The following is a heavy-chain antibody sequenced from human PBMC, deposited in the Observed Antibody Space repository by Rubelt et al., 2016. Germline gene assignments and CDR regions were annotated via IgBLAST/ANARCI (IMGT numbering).Heavy chain of an antibody. CDR2: IYYSGST. V-gene: IGHV4-39*01. D-gene: IGHD6-19*01. CDR3: ARLSSGWYYFDY. CDR1: GGSISSSSYY. J-gene: IGHJ4*02. Sequence: QLQLQESGPGLVKPSETLSLTCTVSGGSISSSSYYWGWIRQPPGKGLEWIGSIYYSGSTYYNPSLKSRVTISVDTSKNQFSLKLCSVTAADTAVYYCARLSSGWYYFDYWGQGTLVTVSS.